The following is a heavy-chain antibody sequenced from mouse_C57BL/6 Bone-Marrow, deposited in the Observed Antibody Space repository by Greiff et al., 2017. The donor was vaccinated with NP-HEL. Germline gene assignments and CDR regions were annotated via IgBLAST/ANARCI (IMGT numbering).Heavy chain of an antibody. CDR1: GFTFSSYG. J-gene: IGHJ4*01. CDR3: ARPRGNYEDYYAMDY. Sequence: DVQLVESGGDLVKPGGSLKLSCAASGFTFSSYGMSWVRQTPDKRLEWVATISSGGSYTYYPDSVKGRFTISRDNAKNTLYLQMSSLKSEDTAMYYCARPRGNYEDYYAMDYWGQGTSVTVSS. D-gene: IGHD2-1*01. V-gene: IGHV5-6*01. CDR2: ISSGGSYT.